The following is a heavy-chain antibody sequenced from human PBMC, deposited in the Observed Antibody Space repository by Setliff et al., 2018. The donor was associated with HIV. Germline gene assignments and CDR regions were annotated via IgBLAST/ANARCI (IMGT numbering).Heavy chain of an antibody. J-gene: IGHJ2*01. D-gene: IGHD3-10*01. V-gene: IGHV3-23*01. Sequence: PGGSLRLSCAGSGFTFSSYAMSWVRQAPGKGLEWVSVITNSGSDTYYADSVKGRFTISRDKSKNTVYLQMNSLRAEDTATYYCSKVFGTSPLVGYFDLWGRGTRVTVSS. CDR1: GFTFSSYA. CDR2: ITNSGSDT. CDR3: SKVFGTSPLVGYFDL.